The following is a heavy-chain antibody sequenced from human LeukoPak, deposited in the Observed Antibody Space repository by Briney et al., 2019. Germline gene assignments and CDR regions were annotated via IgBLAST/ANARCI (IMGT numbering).Heavy chain of an antibody. J-gene: IGHJ4*02. CDR1: GDSISSTNYY. CDR3: ARIVGYSGYENFDY. V-gene: IGHV4-39*07. Sequence: SETLSLTCSVSGDSISSTNYYWSWIRQPPGKGLEWIGSIYYSGTTYYNPSLRSRVTLSVDTSKKLFSLKLSSVTAADTAVYYCARIVGYSGYENFDYWGQGTLVTVSS. CDR2: IYYSGTT. D-gene: IGHD5-12*01.